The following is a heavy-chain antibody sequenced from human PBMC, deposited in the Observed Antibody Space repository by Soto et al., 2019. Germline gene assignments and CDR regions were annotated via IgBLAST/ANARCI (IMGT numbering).Heavy chain of an antibody. J-gene: IGHJ4*02. V-gene: IGHV4-59*01. Sequence: LTCTVSGGSISDFYWSWIRQPPGKGLEWIGYIYYSGSTNYNPSLKSRVTISVDTSKNQFSLNLRSMSPADTAVYYCARVGGLAARTFDYWGPGTLVTVSS. CDR1: GGSISDFY. D-gene: IGHD6-6*01. CDR2: IYYSGST. CDR3: ARVGGLAARTFDY.